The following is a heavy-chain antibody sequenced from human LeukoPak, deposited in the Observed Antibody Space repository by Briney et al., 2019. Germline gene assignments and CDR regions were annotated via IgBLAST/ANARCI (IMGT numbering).Heavy chain of an antibody. CDR3: ARATSDSPSWFDP. J-gene: IGHJ5*02. CDR2: INDDGSST. V-gene: IGHV3-74*01. D-gene: IGHD3-22*01. CDR1: GFTFSSYW. Sequence: GGSLRLSCAASGFTFSSYWMHWVRRAPGKGLEWVSRINDDGSSTSYADSVKGRFTISRDNAKNTLYLQMNSLRAEDTAVYFCARATSDSPSWFDPWGQGTLVTVSS.